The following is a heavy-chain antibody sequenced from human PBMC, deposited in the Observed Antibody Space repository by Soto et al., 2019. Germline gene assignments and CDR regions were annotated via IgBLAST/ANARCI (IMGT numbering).Heavy chain of an antibody. J-gene: IGHJ3*02. D-gene: IGHD1-1*01. CDR2: IYSIGST. V-gene: IGHV4-59*01. CDR3: ARNGGWNDAFDI. CDR1: GFSIGSYY. Sequence: XETLSLTCTVSGFSIGSYYWSWILQPPGKGLEWIGYIYSIGSTNYNPSLKGRVTISVDTSKNQFSLRLSSVTAVDTAVYYCARNGGWNDAFDIWGQGTMVTVSS.